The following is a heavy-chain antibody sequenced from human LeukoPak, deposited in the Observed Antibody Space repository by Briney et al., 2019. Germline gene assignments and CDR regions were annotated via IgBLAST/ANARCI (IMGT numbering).Heavy chain of an antibody. Sequence: ASVKVSCKASGGTSSSYGFSWVRRGPGQGLEWMGGTIPMFHTTVYAQKFQGRVTISTDESTSTAYMEVSSLRSEDTAVYYCARGGVTTLDWFDPWGQGTLVTVST. CDR2: TIPMFHTT. CDR1: GGTSSSYG. J-gene: IGHJ5*02. D-gene: IGHD1-1*01. V-gene: IGHV1-69*05. CDR3: ARGGVTTLDWFDP.